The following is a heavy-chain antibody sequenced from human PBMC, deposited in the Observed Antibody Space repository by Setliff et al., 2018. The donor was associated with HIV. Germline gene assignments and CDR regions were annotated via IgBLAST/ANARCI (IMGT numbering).Heavy chain of an antibody. CDR2: ITNSNTT. Sequence: GGSLRLSCAASGFTFSNYVMNWVRQAPGKGLEWVSYITNSNTTYYADSVKGRFTISRDNVKNSLHLQMNSLRAEDTAVYYCARDYMWAFDYWGQGTLVTVSS. D-gene: IGHD1-26*01. CDR1: GFTFSNYV. J-gene: IGHJ4*02. CDR3: ARDYMWAFDY. V-gene: IGHV3-48*01.